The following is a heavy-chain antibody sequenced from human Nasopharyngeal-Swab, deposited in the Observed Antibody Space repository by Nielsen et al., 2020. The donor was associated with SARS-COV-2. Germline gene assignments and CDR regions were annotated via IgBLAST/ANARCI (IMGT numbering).Heavy chain of an antibody. V-gene: IGHV3-30-3*01. Sequence: GESLKISCAASGFTFSSYAMHWVRQAPGKGLEWVAVISYDGSNKYYADSVKGRFTISRDNSKNTLYLQMNSLRAEDTAVYYRARDLNYYDSSGPTVLDVWGQGTTVTVSS. J-gene: IGHJ6*02. CDR1: GFTFSSYA. CDR3: ARDLNYYDSSGPTVLDV. D-gene: IGHD3-22*01. CDR2: ISYDGSNK.